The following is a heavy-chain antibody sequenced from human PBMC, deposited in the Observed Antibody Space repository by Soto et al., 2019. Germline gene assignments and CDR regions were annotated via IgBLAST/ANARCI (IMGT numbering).Heavy chain of an antibody. CDR3: ARVRQGCSANNCYFDP. V-gene: IGHV4-4*02. CDR1: GGSVRAPDW. Sequence: LSLTCTLSGGSVRAPDWWNWVRQSPDKGLEWIAEVHISGHSNYNPSLRSRVSVSIDSSKDQFYLNLNSVTAADTAIYYCARVRQGCSANNCYFDPWGQGTQVTVSS. CDR2: VHISGHS. J-gene: IGHJ5*01. D-gene: IGHD1-1*01.